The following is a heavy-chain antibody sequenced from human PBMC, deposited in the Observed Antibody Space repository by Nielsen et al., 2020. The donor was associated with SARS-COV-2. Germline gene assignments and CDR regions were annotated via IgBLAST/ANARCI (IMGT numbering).Heavy chain of an antibody. J-gene: IGHJ4*02. V-gene: IGHV1-24*01. Sequence: ASVKVSCKASGYTFTSYAINWVRQAPGQGLEWMGGFDPEDGETIYAQKFQGRVTMTEDTSTDTAYMELSSLRSEDTAVYYCATVIGSNVLRYFDWAYWGQGTLVTVSS. CDR3: ATVIGSNVLRYFDWAY. D-gene: IGHD3-9*01. CDR1: GYTFTSYA. CDR2: FDPEDGET.